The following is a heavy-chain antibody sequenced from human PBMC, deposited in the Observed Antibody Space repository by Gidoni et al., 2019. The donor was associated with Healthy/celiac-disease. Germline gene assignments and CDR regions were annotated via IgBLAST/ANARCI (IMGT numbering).Heavy chain of an antibody. CDR2: INAGNGNT. V-gene: IGHV1-3*01. J-gene: IGHJ6*02. CDR1: GYTFTSYA. Sequence: QVQLVQSGAEVKKPGASVKVSCKASGYTFTSYAMHWVRQAPGQRLEWMGWINAGNGNTKYSQKFQGRVTITRDTSASTAYMELSSLRSEDTAVYYCARNPGYCSGGSCYRTPWYGMDVWGQGTTVTVSS. D-gene: IGHD2-15*01. CDR3: ARNPGYCSGGSCYRTPWYGMDV.